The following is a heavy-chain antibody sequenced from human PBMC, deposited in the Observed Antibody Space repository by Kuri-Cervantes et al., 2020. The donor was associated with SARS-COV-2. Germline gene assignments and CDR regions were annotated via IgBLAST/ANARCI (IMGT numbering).Heavy chain of an antibody. CDR3: TTVKSKRGNCDGFDY. CDR1: GFTFSNAW. CDR2: IKSKTDGGTT. V-gene: IGHV3-15*01. Sequence: GESLKISCAASGFTFSNAWMSWVRQAPGKGLERVGRIKSKTDGGTTDYAAPVKGRFTISRDDSKNTLYLQMNSLKTEDTAVYYCTTVKSKRGNCDGFDYWGQGTLVTVSS. D-gene: IGHD1-7*01. J-gene: IGHJ4*02.